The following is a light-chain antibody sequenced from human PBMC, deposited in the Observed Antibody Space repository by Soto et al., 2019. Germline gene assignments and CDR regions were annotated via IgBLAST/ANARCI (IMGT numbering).Light chain of an antibody. V-gene: IGKV4-1*01. CDR2: WAS. J-gene: IGKJ4*01. CDR1: ESVLSTSNNKNY. CDR3: QQHFTAPLT. Sequence: DIVITQSPGSLAASLGERATINCKSSESVLSTSNNKNYLSWHKQKTGQPPRVVIYWASTRESGVPDRFSGSGSGTDFTLTISSLKAEDVEIYYCQQHFTAPLTFGGGTKVDIK.